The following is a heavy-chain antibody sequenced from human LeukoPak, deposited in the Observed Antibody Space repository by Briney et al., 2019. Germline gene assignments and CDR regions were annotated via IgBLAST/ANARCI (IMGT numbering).Heavy chain of an antibody. D-gene: IGHD3-22*01. V-gene: IGHV4-31*03. CDR3: AVVAGYASDAIDI. CDR1: AGSISSGGYY. CDR2: IYYRGST. J-gene: IGHJ3*02. Sequence: PSQTLSLTCTVSAGSISSGGYYWSWIRQYPGKGLEWIGYIYYRGSTFYKPSLKTRVTISIDTSKNQFSLKLSSVTAADTAVYFCAVVAGYASDAIDIWGQGTMVTVSS.